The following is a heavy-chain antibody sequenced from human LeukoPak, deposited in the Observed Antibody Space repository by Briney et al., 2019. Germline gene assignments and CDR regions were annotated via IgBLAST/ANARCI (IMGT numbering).Heavy chain of an antibody. V-gene: IGHV4-59*01. J-gene: IGHJ3*02. CDR3: ARGGDIVVVPAARAFDI. D-gene: IGHD2-2*01. CDR1: GGSISSYY. Sequence: SSETLSLTCTVSGGSISSYYWSWIRQPPGKGLEWIGYIYYSGSTNYNPSLKSRVTISVDTSKNQFSLKLSSVTAADTAVYYCARGGDIVVVPAARAFDIWGQGTMVTVSS. CDR2: IYYSGST.